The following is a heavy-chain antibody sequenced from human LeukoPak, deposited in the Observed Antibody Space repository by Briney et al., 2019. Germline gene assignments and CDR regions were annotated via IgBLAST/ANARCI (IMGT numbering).Heavy chain of an antibody. D-gene: IGHD5-18*01. Sequence: GGSLRLSCAASGFTFSSYSLNWVRQAPGKGLEWVSYITSSSSSIYYADSVKGRFTISRDNAKNSLYLQMVSLRAEDTAVYYCARLRGYSYGYGDYWGQGTLVTVSS. CDR1: GFTFSSYS. CDR3: ARLRGYSYGYGDY. V-gene: IGHV3-48*04. J-gene: IGHJ4*02. CDR2: ITSSSSSI.